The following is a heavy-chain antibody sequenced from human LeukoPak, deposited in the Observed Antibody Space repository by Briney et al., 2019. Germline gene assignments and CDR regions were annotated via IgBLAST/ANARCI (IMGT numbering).Heavy chain of an antibody. V-gene: IGHV4-34*01. D-gene: IGHD6-25*01. CDR3: ARGEVAARMNY. CDR2: ISHSGST. CDR1: AGSFTGYY. J-gene: IGHJ4*02. Sequence: SETLSLTCTVNAGSFTGYYWTWIRQPPSKGLEWIGEISHSGSTSYNPSLKSRVTMSVDTSKNQFSLKLNSVSAADSAVYYCARGEVAARMNYWGQGTLVTVSS.